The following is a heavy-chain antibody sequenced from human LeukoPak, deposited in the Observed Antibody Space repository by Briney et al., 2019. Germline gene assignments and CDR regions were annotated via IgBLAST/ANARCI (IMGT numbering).Heavy chain of an antibody. CDR3: ARGYGPNSSGWDS. Sequence: SETLSLTCAVSGHSISSYYWSWIRQPPGKGLEWIGYIYYSGNINYSPSLKGRVTMSVDASKNQFSLRLTSVAAADTAVYFCARGYGPNSSGWDSWGQGTLVTVSS. CDR1: GHSISSYY. D-gene: IGHD6-19*01. V-gene: IGHV4-59*01. J-gene: IGHJ4*02. CDR2: IYYSGNI.